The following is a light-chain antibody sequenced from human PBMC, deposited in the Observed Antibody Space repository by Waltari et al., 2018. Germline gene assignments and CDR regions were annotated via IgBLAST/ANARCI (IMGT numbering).Light chain of an antibody. CDR3: QQYNTYWET. J-gene: IGKJ1*01. CDR1: QSISDW. Sequence: DIQVTQSPSPLSASIGDRVTITCRASQSISDWLAWYQQKPGRAPKLLIHRASYLETGVPSRFSGSGSGTEFTLTISSLQPDDSATYFCQQYNTYWETFGQGTKVEIK. CDR2: RAS. V-gene: IGKV1-5*03.